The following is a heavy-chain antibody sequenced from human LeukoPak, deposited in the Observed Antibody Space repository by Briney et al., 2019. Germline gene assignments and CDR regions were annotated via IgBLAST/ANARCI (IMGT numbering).Heavy chain of an antibody. CDR3: AGERSGSYWGGYFDY. V-gene: IGHV4-59*08. D-gene: IGHD1-26*01. J-gene: IGHJ4*02. CDR2: IYYSGST. CDR1: GGSISSYY. Sequence: SETLSLTCTVSGGSISSYYWSWIRQPPGKGLEWIGYIYYSGSTNYNPSLKSRVTISVDTSKNQFSLKLNSVTAADTAVYYCAGERSGSYWGGYFDYWGQGTLVTVSS.